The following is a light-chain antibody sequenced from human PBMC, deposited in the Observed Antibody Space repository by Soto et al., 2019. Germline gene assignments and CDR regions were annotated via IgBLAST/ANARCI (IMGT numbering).Light chain of an antibody. CDR2: GAS. V-gene: IGKV3-15*01. CDR1: QSLNSN. J-gene: IGKJ4*01. Sequence: EIVMTQSPATLSVSPGERAALSCRASQSLNSNLAWYQQKPGQAPRLLIYGASTRATGIPARFSGSGSGTEFTLTISSLQSEDFAVYYCQQYHYWPPLTFGGGTKVDIK. CDR3: QQYHYWPPLT.